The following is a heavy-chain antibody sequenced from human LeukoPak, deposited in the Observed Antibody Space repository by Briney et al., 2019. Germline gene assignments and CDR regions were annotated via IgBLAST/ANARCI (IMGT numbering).Heavy chain of an antibody. CDR1: GGTFSSYA. CDR3: ARPEADFWSGYFLY. Sequence: ASVKVSCKASGGTFSSYAISWVRQAPGQGLEWMGGIIPIFGTANYAQKFQGRVAITADESTSTAYMELSSLRSEDTAVYYCARPEADFWSGYFLYWGQGTLVTVSS. CDR2: IIPIFGTA. J-gene: IGHJ4*02. V-gene: IGHV1-69*01. D-gene: IGHD3-3*01.